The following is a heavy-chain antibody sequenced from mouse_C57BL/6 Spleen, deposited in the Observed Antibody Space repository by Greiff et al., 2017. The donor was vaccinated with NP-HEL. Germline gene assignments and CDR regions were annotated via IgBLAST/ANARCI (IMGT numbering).Heavy chain of an antibody. J-gene: IGHJ2*01. D-gene: IGHD2-4*01. CDR1: GYTFTSYW. V-gene: IGHV1-53*01. Sequence: QVQLQQPGAELVKPGASVKVSCKASGYTFTSYWMHWVKQRPGQGLEWIGVINPGSGGTNYNEKFKGKATLTADKSSSTAYMQLSSLTSEDSAVYFCARTGGDYPDYWGQGTTLTVSS. CDR3: ARTGGDYPDY. CDR2: INPGSGGT.